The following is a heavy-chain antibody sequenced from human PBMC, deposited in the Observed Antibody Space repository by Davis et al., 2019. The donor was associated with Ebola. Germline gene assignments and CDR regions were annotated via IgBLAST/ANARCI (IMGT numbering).Heavy chain of an antibody. V-gene: IGHV3-73*01. J-gene: IGHJ4*02. CDR1: GFTFSGSA. CDR2: IRSKANSYAT. Sequence: GESLKISCAASGFTFSGSAMHWVRQASGKGLEWVSRIRSKANSYATAYAASVKGRFTISRDDSKNTAYLQMNSLKTEDTAVYYCTSTVTTFDYWGQGTLVTVSS. CDR3: TSTVTTFDY. D-gene: IGHD4-11*01.